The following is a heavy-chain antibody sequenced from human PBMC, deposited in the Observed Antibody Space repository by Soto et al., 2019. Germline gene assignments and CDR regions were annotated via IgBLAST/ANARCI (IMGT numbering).Heavy chain of an antibody. Sequence: EVQLLESGGGLVQPGGSLRLSCAASGFTFSSYAMSWVRQAPGKGLEWVSAISGSGGSTYYADSVKGRFTISRDNAKNTLYLQMNSLRAEDTAVDYCAKDWQRSYYFDYWGQGTLVTVSS. J-gene: IGHJ4*02. CDR2: ISGSGGST. CDR1: GFTFSSYA. V-gene: IGHV3-23*01. D-gene: IGHD6-6*01. CDR3: AKDWQRSYYFDY.